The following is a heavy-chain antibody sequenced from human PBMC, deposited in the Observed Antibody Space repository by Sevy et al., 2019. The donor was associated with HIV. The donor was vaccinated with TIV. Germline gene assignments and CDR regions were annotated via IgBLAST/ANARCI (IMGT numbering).Heavy chain of an antibody. D-gene: IGHD3-9*01. CDR3: ARYDILVGRSDVFDI. CDR2: IHYRGRT. CDR1: GGSINSYY. J-gene: IGHJ3*02. Sequence: SETLSLTCTVSGGSINSYYWSWIRQPPGKGLEWIGHIHYRGRTSYNPSLKSRVTISVDTSKIHFSLRLSSVTAADTAVYYCARYDILVGRSDVFDIWGQGTMVTVSS. V-gene: IGHV4-59*13.